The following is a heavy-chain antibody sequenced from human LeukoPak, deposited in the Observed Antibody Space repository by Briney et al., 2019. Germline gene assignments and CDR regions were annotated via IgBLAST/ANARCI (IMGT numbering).Heavy chain of an antibody. J-gene: IGHJ4*02. CDR1: GFTFSSYG. CDR2: ISYDGSNK. V-gene: IGHV3-30*18. D-gene: IGHD3-10*01. CDR3: AKGEAVVRGVIMGSYFDY. Sequence: GGSLRLSCAASGFTFSSYGMHWVRQAPGKGLEWVAVISYDGSNKYYADSVKGRFTISRDNSKNTLYLQMNSLRAEDTAVYYCAKGEAVVRGVIMGSYFDYWGQGTLVTVSS.